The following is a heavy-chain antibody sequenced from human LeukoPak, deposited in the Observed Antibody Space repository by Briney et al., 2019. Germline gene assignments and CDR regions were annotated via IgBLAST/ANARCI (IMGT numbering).Heavy chain of an antibody. CDR2: ISHDGSNK. D-gene: IGHD3-10*01. CDR1: GFTFSNYA. CDR3: ASMVRGVLDY. Sequence: GGSLRLSCAASGFTFSNYAMYWVRQAPGKGLEWVALISHDGSNKDYADSVKGRFTISRDNSKNTLYLQMNSLRAEDTAVYYCASMVRGVLDYWGQGTLVTVSS. V-gene: IGHV3-30-3*01. J-gene: IGHJ4*02.